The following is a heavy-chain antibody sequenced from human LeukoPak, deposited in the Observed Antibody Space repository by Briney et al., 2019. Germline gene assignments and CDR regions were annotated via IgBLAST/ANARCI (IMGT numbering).Heavy chain of an antibody. J-gene: IGHJ4*02. CDR1: GYSISSGYY. Sequence: SETLSLTCTVSGYSISSGYYWGWIRQPPGKGLEWIGSIYYSGSTYYNPSLKSRVTISVDTSKNQFSLKLSSVTAADTAVYYCARHTTSTPPDYWGQGTLVTVSS. CDR2: IYYSGST. V-gene: IGHV4-38-2*02. D-gene: IGHD2/OR15-2a*01. CDR3: ARHTTSTPPDY.